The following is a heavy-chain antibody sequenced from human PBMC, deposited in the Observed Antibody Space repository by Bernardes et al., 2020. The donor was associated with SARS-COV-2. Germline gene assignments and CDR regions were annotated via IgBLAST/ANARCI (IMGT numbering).Heavy chain of an antibody. CDR3: ATAPEYTSSWHFDY. CDR2: ISRSSSYI. Sequence: GGSLRLSCADSGFTFSSYSMNWVRQAPGKGLEWVSSISRSSSYIDYADSVKGRFTISRDDAKNSVYLQMNSLRAEDTAVYYCATAPEYTSSWHFDYWGQGTLVTVSS. V-gene: IGHV3-21*01. D-gene: IGHD6-13*01. J-gene: IGHJ4*02. CDR1: GFTFSSYS.